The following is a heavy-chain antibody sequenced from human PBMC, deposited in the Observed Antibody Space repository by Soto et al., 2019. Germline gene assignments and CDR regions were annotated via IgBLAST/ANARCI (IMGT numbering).Heavy chain of an antibody. CDR2: IIPIFGTA. V-gene: IGHV1-69*13. D-gene: IGHD2-2*01. Sequence: GASVKVSCKASGGTFSSYAISWVRQAPGQGLEWMGGIIPIFGTANYAQRFQGRVTITADESTSTAYMELSSLRSEDTAVYYCARGFQLRSSWFDPWGQGTLVTVSS. J-gene: IGHJ5*02. CDR3: ARGFQLRSSWFDP. CDR1: GGTFSSYA.